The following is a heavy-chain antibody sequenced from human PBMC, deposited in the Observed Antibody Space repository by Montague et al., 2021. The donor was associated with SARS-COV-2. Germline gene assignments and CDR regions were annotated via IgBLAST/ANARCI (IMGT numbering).Heavy chain of an antibody. V-gene: IGHV6-1*01. D-gene: IGHD1-26*01. J-gene: IGHJ4*01. CDR1: GDSVSRNGVA. Sequence: CAISGDSVSRNGVAWTWIRQSSSRRLEYLGRAYYTSRWHNDQAPSVKGRLTVNPDTSKNQFSLHLNSVTPEDTAVYYCARDGDGWEVPFDFWSQGTLVTVSS. CDR3: ARDGDGWEVPFDF. CDR2: AYYTSRWHN.